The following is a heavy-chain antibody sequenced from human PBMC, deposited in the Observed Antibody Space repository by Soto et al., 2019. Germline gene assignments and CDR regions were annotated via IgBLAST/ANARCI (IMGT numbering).Heavy chain of an antibody. CDR1: GGSISSDDYY. Sequence: SETLSLTCTVSGGSISSDDYYWSWIRQAPGRGLEWIGYIHSSGSIYYNPSLKSRATMSIDTAGNQFSLKGSSVTVADTAVYYCARDLDGLHDDTSGPFPRPGWGQGTLVTVSS. V-gene: IGHV4-30-4*01. D-gene: IGHD3-22*01. CDR3: ARDLDGLHDDTSGPFPRPG. CDR2: IHSSGSI. J-gene: IGHJ1*01.